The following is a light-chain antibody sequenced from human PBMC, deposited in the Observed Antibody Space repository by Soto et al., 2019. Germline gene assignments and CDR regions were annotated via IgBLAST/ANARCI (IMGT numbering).Light chain of an antibody. CDR3: QQYNSYPLT. CDR1: QSISSW. V-gene: IGKV1-5*01. CDR2: DAS. Sequence: DIQMTQSPSTLSASVGDRVTITCRASQSISSWLAWYQQKPGKAPKLLIYDASSLESGVPSRFSGSGSGTEFTLTISSLQPDDFATDYCQQYNSYPLTFGGGNKVEIK. J-gene: IGKJ4*01.